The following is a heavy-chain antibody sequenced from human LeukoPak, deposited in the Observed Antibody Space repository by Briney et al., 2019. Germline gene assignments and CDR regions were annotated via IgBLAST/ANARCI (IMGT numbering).Heavy chain of an antibody. D-gene: IGHD6-19*01. CDR3: ARVSGQFYFYYYMDV. CDR2: IYYSGST. V-gene: IGHV4-39*01. Sequence: PSETLPLTCTVSGGAIRSSSYYWGWIRQPPGKGLEWIGSIYYSGSTYYNPSLKSRVTISVDTSKNKFSLRLSSVTAADTAVYYCARVSGQFYFYYYMDVWGKGTTVTTSS. CDR1: GGAIRSSSYY. J-gene: IGHJ6*03.